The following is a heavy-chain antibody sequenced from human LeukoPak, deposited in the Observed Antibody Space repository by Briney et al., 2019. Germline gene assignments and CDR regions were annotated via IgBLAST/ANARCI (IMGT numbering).Heavy chain of an antibody. CDR3: TKPYTLVHVGYNSTWHYFDY. J-gene: IGHJ4*02. V-gene: IGHV3-30*02. Sequence: PGGSLRLSCVASGFTFSSDGMHWVRQAPGKGLEWVAFIRYDGSNKYYADSVKGRFTISRDNSKNTLYLQMNSLRAEDTAVYFCTKPYTLVHVGYNSTWHYFDYWGQGTLVTVSS. D-gene: IGHD6-13*01. CDR1: GFTFSSDG. CDR2: IRYDGSNK.